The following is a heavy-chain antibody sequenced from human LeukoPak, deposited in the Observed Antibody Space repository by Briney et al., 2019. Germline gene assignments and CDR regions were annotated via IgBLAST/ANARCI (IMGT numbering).Heavy chain of an antibody. CDR2: IYYGGST. V-gene: IGHV4-59*01. CDR1: GGSISSYY. J-gene: IGHJ5*02. CDR3: ARETGVNWFDP. D-gene: IGHD3-10*01. Sequence: SETLSFTGTVSGGSISSYYWSWIRQPPGKGLEWIGYIYYGGSTNYNPSLKSRVTISVDTSKNQFSLKLSSVTAADTAVYYCARETGVNWFDPWGQGTLVTVSS.